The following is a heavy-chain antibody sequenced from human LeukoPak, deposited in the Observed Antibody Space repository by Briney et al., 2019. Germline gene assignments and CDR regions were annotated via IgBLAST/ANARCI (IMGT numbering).Heavy chain of an antibody. Sequence: GGSLRLSCAASGFTVSSNYMSWVRQAPGKGLEWVSVIYSGGSTYYADSVKGRFTISRDNSKNTLYLQMNSLRAEDTAVYYCARDLSFGAMPGVWGQGTTVTVSS. V-gene: IGHV3-66*01. CDR3: ARDLSFGAMPGV. D-gene: IGHD2-2*01. J-gene: IGHJ6*02. CDR1: GFTVSSNY. CDR2: IYSGGST.